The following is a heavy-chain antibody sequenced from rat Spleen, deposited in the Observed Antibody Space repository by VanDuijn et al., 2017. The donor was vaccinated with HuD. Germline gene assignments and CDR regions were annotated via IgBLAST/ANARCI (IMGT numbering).Heavy chain of an antibody. CDR3: IREVRVAAISTGFDY. D-gene: IGHD1-2*01. V-gene: IGHV5-25*01. CDR2: ISPSGGST. CDR1: GFTFSNYY. Sequence: EVQLVESGGGLVQPGRSMKLSCAASGFTFSNYYMAWVRQAPTKGLEWVASISPSGGSTHYRDSAKGRFTISRDNAKSTLYLQMNSLRSEDTATYYCIREVRVAAISTGFDYWGQGVMVTVSS. J-gene: IGHJ2*01.